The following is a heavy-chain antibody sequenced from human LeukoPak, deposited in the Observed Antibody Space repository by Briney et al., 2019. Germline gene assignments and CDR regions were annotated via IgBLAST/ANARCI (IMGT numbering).Heavy chain of an antibody. CDR1: GGSISSYY. CDR2: IHYSGST. J-gene: IGHJ6*03. V-gene: IGHV4-59*01. Sequence: SETLSLTCTVSGGSISSYYWSWIRQPPGKGLEWIGYIHYSGSTNYNPSLKSRVTISVDTSKNQFSLKLSSVTAADTAVYYCARGRNYMDVWGKGTTVTVSS. CDR3: ARGRNYMDV.